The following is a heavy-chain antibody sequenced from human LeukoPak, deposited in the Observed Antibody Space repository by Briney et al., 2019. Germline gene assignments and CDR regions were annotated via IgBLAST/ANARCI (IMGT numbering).Heavy chain of an antibody. CDR2: INQDGSEK. CDR1: GFIFSDYY. CDR3: TRSLDY. V-gene: IGHV3-7*01. J-gene: IGHJ4*02. Sequence: PGGSLRLSCAASGFIFSDYYMNWIRQAPGQGLEWVANINQDGSEKYYVDSVKGRFTISRDNARNSLHLQMNSLRAEDTAVYYCTRSLDYWGQGTLVTVSS.